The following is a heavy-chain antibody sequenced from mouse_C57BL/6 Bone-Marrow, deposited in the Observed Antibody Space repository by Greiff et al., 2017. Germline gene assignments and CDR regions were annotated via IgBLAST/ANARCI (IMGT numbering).Heavy chain of an antibody. CDR2: VYPYNGGT. J-gene: IGHJ1*03. V-gene: IGHV1-36*01. Sequence: VQLQQSGPVLVKPGPSVKISCKASGFTFTDYYMHWVKQSHGKSLEWIGLVYPYNGGTSYNQKFKGKATLTVDTSSSTAYMELNSLTSEDSAFYYCAREDGMYYGSSPHWYFDVWGTGTTVTVSS. CDR3: AREDGMYYGSSPHWYFDV. D-gene: IGHD1-1*01. CDR1: GFTFTDYY.